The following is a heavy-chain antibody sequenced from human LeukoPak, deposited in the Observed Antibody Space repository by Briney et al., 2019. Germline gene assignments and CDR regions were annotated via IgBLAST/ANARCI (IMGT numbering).Heavy chain of an antibody. Sequence: TSETLSLTCAVSGGSISSGGYSWSWIRQPPGKGLEWIGSIYYSGSTYYNPSLKSRVTISVDTSKNQFSLKLSSVTAADTAVYYCARNLAGIAAAPPQHWGQGTLVTVSS. D-gene: IGHD6-13*01. V-gene: IGHV4-30-2*03. J-gene: IGHJ1*01. CDR3: ARNLAGIAAAPPQH. CDR2: IYYSGST. CDR1: GGSISSGGYS.